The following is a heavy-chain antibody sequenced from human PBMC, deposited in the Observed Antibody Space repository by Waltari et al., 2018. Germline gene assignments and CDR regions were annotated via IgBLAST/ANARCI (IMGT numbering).Heavy chain of an antibody. CDR3: ARDRGRGLYLDS. CDR1: GYPMTTSAC. J-gene: IGHJ4*02. Sequence: QLQLQESGPGPVKPSGTLALTCAVAGYPMTTSACWSWVGQSPGKVREWIGQVRGDGRTNYNPSVASRVTISLDTSTNQYSLRVTSATAADTAVYYCARDRGRGLYLDSWGQGILVTVSS. CDR2: VRGDGRT. V-gene: IGHV4-4*02. D-gene: IGHD2-15*01.